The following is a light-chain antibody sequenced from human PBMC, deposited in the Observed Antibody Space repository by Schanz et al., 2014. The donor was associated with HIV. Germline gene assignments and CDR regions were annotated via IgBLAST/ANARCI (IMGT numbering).Light chain of an antibody. CDR2: GAS. V-gene: IGKV3-20*01. Sequence: EIVLTQSPATLSLSPGERATLSCRASQSVSSYLAWYQQKPGQAPRLLIYGASTRATGIPDRFSGSGSGTDFTLTISRLEPEDFEVYYCQQYGSSYTFGQGTKLEIK. J-gene: IGKJ2*01. CDR3: QQYGSSYT. CDR1: QSVSSY.